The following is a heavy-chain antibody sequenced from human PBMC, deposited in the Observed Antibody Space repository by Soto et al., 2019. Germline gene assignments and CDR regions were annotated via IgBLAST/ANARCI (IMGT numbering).Heavy chain of an antibody. CDR2: ISSSSSYI. CDR3: ARDALGTTVTTSPEYFQH. CDR1: GFTFSSYS. V-gene: IGHV3-21*01. Sequence: EVQLVESGGGLVKPGGYLRLSCAASGFTFSSYSMNWVRQAPGKGLEWVSSISSSSSYIYYADSVKGRFTISRDNAKNSLYLQMNSLRAEDTAVYYCARDALGTTVTTSPEYFQHWGQGTLVTVSS. J-gene: IGHJ1*01. D-gene: IGHD4-17*01.